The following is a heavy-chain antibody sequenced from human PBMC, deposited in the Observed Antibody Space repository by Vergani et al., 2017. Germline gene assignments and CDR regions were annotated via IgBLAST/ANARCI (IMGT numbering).Heavy chain of an antibody. Sequence: QVQLVQSGAEVKKPGSSVKVSCKASGGTFSSYAISWVRQAPGQGLEWMGGIIPIFGTANYAQKFQGSVTITADESTSTAYMELSSLRSEDPAVYYCARVHAYCGGDCYTQNNWCDPWGQGTLVTV. D-gene: IGHD2-21*02. J-gene: IGHJ5*02. CDR1: GGTFSSYA. CDR3: ARVHAYCGGDCYTQNNWCDP. CDR2: IIPIFGTA. V-gene: IGHV1-69*01.